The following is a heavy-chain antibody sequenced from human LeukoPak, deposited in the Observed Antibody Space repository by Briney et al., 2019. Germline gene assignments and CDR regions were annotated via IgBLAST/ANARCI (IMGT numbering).Heavy chain of an antibody. CDR1: GFTFSSYA. D-gene: IGHD3-9*01. J-gene: IGHJ5*02. Sequence: GGSLRLSCAASGFTFSSYAMHWVRQAPGKGLEWVAFIRYDGSNKYYADSVKGRFTISRDNSKNTLYLQMNSLRAEDTAVYYCAKEYYDILTGYYNWFDPWGQGTLVTVSS. V-gene: IGHV3-30*02. CDR3: AKEYYDILTGYYNWFDP. CDR2: IRYDGSNK.